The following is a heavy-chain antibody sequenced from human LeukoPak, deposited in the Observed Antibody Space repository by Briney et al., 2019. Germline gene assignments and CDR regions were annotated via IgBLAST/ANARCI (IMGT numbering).Heavy chain of an antibody. CDR2: ISSSGNTI. Sequence: GGSLRLSCAASGFTFSSYEMNWVRQAPGKGLGWVSFISSSGNTIYYADSVKGRFIISRDNAKNSLYLQMNSLRVEDTAVYYCARGVNGDSDFWGQGTLVTVSS. J-gene: IGHJ4*02. V-gene: IGHV3-48*03. D-gene: IGHD4-17*01. CDR1: GFTFSSYE. CDR3: ARGVNGDSDF.